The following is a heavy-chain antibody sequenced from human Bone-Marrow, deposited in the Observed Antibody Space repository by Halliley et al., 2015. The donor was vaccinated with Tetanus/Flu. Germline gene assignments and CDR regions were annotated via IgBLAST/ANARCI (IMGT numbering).Heavy chain of an antibody. D-gene: IGHD2-15*01. CDR2: IKSSTDGGTI. J-gene: IGHJ4*02. V-gene: IGHV3-15*05. Sequence: IKSSTDGGTIDYAVAVKGRFTISREDSKDTLFVQMSSLKIEDTGVYYCTTDRGMRWHPGLGDGWNWGQGTLVTVSS. CDR3: TTDRGMRWHPGLGDGWN.